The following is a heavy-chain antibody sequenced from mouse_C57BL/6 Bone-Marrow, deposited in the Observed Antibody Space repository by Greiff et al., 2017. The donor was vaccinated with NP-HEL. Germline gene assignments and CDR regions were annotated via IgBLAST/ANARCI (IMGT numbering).Heavy chain of an antibody. Sequence: VQLQQSGAELVRPGASVTLSCKASGYTFTDYEMHWVKQTPVHGLEWIGAIDPETGGTAYNQKFKGKAILTADKSSSTAYMELRSLTSEDSAVYYCTKGSSYYAMDYWGQGTSVTVSS. V-gene: IGHV1-15*01. CDR3: TKGSSYYAMDY. D-gene: IGHD1-1*01. CDR1: GYTFTDYE. CDR2: IDPETGGT. J-gene: IGHJ4*01.